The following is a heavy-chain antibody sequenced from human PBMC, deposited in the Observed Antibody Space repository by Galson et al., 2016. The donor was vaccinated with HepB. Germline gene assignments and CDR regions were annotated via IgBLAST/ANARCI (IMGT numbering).Heavy chain of an antibody. CDR1: GFTFSRFG. CDR3: ARDLWGDCRTTTFSHLDS. V-gene: IGHV3-33*01. Sequence: SLRLSCAASGFTFSRFGMHWVRQAPGKRLESVAVIWFDGRGAYYGDSVKGRFTISKDNSNNMLYLQMNSLRVEDTAVYYCARDLWGDCRTTTFSHLDSWGQGTLVMVSS. J-gene: IGHJ4*02. CDR2: IWFDGRGA. D-gene: IGHD1-14*01.